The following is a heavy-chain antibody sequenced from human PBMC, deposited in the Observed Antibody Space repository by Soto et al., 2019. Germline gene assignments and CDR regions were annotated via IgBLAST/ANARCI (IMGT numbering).Heavy chain of an antibody. J-gene: IGHJ4*02. CDR2: IYWDNDK. V-gene: IGHV2-5*02. CDR3: AQRVLRTVFGLVTTTAIYFDF. CDR1: GFSLTTRGVA. D-gene: IGHD3-3*01. Sequence: QNTLNESGPTQVKPRQTLTLTCTFSGFSLTTRGVAVGWIRQSPGKAPEWLALIYWDNDKRYRPSLKSRLTSTKHTAKNQVVLTMADLDPADTATYYCAQRVLRTVFGLVTTTAIYFDFWGQGTPVTVSS.